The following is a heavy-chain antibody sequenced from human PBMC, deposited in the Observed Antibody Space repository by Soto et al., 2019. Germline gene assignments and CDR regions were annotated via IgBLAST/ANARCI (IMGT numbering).Heavy chain of an antibody. D-gene: IGHD2-8*02. CDR1: GGSISSSSYY. CDR3: ARVHFLVSPTGDFDY. V-gene: IGHV4-39*01. J-gene: IGHJ4*02. Sequence: SETLSLTCTVSGGSISSSSYYWGWIRQPPGKGLEWIGSIYYSGSTYYNPSLKSRVTISVDTSKNQFSLKLSSVTAADTAVYYCARVHFLVSPTGDFDYWGQGTLVTVSS. CDR2: IYYSGST.